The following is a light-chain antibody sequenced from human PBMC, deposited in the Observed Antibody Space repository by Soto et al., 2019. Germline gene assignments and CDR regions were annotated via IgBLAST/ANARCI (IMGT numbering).Light chain of an antibody. CDR3: QQYRT. CDR1: QSVSSN. Sequence: EILMTQSPATQSVSPGERATLSCRASQSVSSNLAWYQQKPGQAPRLLIYGASTRATGIPARFSGSGSGTEFTLTISSLQSEDFAVYYCQQYRTFGQGTKVDIK. V-gene: IGKV3-15*01. J-gene: IGKJ1*01. CDR2: GAS.